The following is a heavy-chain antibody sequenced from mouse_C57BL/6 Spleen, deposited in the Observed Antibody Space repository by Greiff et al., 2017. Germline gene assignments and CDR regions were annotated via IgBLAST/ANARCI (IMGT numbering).Heavy chain of an antibody. Sequence: DVKLVESGGGLVKPGGSLKLSCAASGFTFSDYGMHWVRQAPEKGLEWVAYISSGSSTIYYADTVKGRFTISRDNAKNTLFLQMTSLRSEDTAMYYCARIYYGNYVYAMDYWGQGTSVTVSS. V-gene: IGHV5-17*01. CDR3: ARIYYGNYVYAMDY. CDR2: ISSGSSTI. J-gene: IGHJ4*01. CDR1: GFTFSDYG. D-gene: IGHD2-1*01.